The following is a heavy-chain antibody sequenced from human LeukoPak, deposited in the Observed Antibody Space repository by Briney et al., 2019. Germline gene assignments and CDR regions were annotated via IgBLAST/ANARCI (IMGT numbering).Heavy chain of an antibody. Sequence: GASVKVSCKASGYTFTSYGISWVRQAPGQGLEWMGGIIPIFGTANYAQKFQGRVTITADESTSTAYMELSSLRSEDTAVYYCARWNDVGWFDPWGQGTLVTVSS. J-gene: IGHJ5*02. D-gene: IGHD1-1*01. CDR3: ARWNDVGWFDP. CDR2: IIPIFGTA. V-gene: IGHV1-69*13. CDR1: GYTFTSYG.